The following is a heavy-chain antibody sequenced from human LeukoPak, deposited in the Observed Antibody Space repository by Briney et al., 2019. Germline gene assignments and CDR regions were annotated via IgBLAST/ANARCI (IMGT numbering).Heavy chain of an antibody. V-gene: IGHV4-38-2*02. D-gene: IGHD3-3*01. CDR1: GYSISSGYY. CDR3: ASQGITFFGVVTPNFDY. CDR2: IYHSGST. J-gene: IGHJ4*02. Sequence: SETLSLTCTVSGYSISSGYYWGWIRQPPGKGLEWIGSIYHSGSTYYNPSLKSRVTISVDTSKNQFSLKLSSVTAADTSVYYCASQGITFFGVVTPNFDYGGQEPRVTVSS.